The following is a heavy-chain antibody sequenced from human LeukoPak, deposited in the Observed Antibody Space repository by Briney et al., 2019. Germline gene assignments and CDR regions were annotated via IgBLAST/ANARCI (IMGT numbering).Heavy chain of an antibody. Sequence: ASVKDSCKASGYTFTGYYLHWVRQAPGQGLEWMGWLNPNNGGTNYAQKFQGRVPITTDESTSTTYMELSSLRSGDTAVYYCARVGVGATDDAFDIWGQGTMVTVSS. CDR2: LNPNNGGT. J-gene: IGHJ3*02. D-gene: IGHD1-26*01. V-gene: IGHV1-2*02. CDR1: GYTFTGYY. CDR3: ARVGVGATDDAFDI.